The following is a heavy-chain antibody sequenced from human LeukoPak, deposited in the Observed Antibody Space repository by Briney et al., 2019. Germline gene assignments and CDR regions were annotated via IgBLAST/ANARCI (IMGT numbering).Heavy chain of an antibody. J-gene: IGHJ4*02. CDR2: IYYSGST. D-gene: IGHD3-22*01. CDR3: ARHMVDYYDSSGSFDY. V-gene: IGHV4-38-2*02. Sequence: SETLSLTCSVSGYSISSGFYWGWIRQPPGKGLEWIGYIYYSGSTNYNPSLKSRVTISVDTSKNQFSLKLSSVTAADTAVYYCARHMVDYYDSSGSFDYWGQGTLVIVSS. CDR1: GYSISSGFY.